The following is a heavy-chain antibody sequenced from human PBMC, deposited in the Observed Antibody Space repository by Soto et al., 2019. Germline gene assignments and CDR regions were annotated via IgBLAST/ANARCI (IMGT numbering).Heavy chain of an antibody. CDR1: GFTFSSYA. J-gene: IGHJ4*02. Sequence: QVELVESGGGVGQPGRSLRLSCAASGFTFSSYAMHWVRQAPGKGLEWVAVISYDGNNKYYADSVNGRFTISRDNSKNTLYLQVNSLRGEDTAVYYCARDGVQQWLSYYFEYWGQGTLVTVSS. CDR3: ARDGVQQWLSYYFEY. CDR2: ISYDGNNK. V-gene: IGHV3-30-3*01. D-gene: IGHD6-19*01.